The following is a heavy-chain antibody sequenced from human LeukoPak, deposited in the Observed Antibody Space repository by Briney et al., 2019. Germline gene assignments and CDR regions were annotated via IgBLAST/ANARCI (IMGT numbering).Heavy chain of an antibody. J-gene: IGHJ4*02. V-gene: IGHV3-30-3*01. CDR3: ARAPGGSGYYHFDY. Sequence: HPGGSLRLSCAASGFTFSSYAMHWVRQAPGKGLEWVAVISYDGSNKYYADSVKGRFTISRDNSKNTLYLQMNCLRAEDTAVYYCARAPGGSGYYHFDYWGQGILVTVSS. D-gene: IGHD3-22*01. CDR2: ISYDGSNK. CDR1: GFTFSSYA.